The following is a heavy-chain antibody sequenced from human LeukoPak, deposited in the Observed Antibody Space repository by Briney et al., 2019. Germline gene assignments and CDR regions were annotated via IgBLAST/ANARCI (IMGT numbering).Heavy chain of an antibody. J-gene: IGHJ4*02. CDR2: IYYSGTT. Sequence: SETLSLTCTVSGGSISSYYWSWLRQPPGKGLEWIGYIYYSGTTNYNPSLKSRVTMSVDTSKNQFSLNLSSVTAADTAVYYCARDFYDFWSGYHDYWGQGTLVTVSS. CDR1: GGSISSYY. D-gene: IGHD3-3*01. V-gene: IGHV4-59*01. CDR3: ARDFYDFWSGYHDY.